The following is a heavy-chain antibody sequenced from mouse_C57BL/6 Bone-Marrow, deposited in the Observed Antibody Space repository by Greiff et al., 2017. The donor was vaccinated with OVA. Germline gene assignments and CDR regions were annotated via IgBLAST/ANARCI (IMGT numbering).Heavy chain of an antibody. Sequence: VQLQQSGAELVRPGSSVKLSCKASGYTFTSYWMHWVKQRPIQGLEWIGNIDPSDSETHYNQKFKDKATLTVDKSSSTAYMQLSSLTSEDSAVYYCARRVTTVDWYCDVWGTGTTVTVSS. V-gene: IGHV1-52*01. CDR2: IDPSDSET. D-gene: IGHD1-1*01. CDR1: GYTFTSYW. CDR3: ARRVTTVDWYCDV. J-gene: IGHJ1*03.